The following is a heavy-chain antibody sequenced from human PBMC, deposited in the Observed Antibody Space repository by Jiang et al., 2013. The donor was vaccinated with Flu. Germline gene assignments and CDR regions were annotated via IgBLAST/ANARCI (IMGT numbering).Heavy chain of an antibody. CDR2: ISGSGGST. D-gene: IGHD6-19*01. J-gene: IGHJ5*02. V-gene: IGHV3-23*01. Sequence: SAISGSGGSTYYADSVKGRFTISRDNSKNTLYLQMNSLRAEDTAVYYCAKDLTDSSGRDYKNNWFDPWGQGTLVTVSS. CDR3: AKDLTDSSGRDYKNNWFDP.